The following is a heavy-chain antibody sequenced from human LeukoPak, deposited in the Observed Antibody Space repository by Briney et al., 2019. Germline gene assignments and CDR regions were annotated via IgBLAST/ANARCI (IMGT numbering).Heavy chain of an antibody. CDR3: ARDSSHYRGSSDY. V-gene: IGHV3-23*01. CDR2: ISESGDIT. D-gene: IGHD6-6*01. Sequence: GGSLRLSCAVSGLTLSNVWMNWVRQAPGKGLEWVSVISESGDITHYADSMKGRFTISRDNTRNTLNLQMNNLRAEDTAIYYCARDSSHYRGSSDYWGQGTLVTVSS. J-gene: IGHJ4*02. CDR1: GLTLSNVW.